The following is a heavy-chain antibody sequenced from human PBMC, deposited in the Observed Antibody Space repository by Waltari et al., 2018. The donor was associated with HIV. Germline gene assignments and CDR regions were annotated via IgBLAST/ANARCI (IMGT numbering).Heavy chain of an antibody. J-gene: IGHJ6*02. Sequence: EVQLVESGGDLTQPGGSLRLSCVISGFDVTSNYMSWVRQAPGKGVEVVSVIYSNRNTYYGDAGKGRVTIFRDNSKNTGYLQMNSLRAEDTAVYYCARMHRYYGSYQSRYFYFGFDVWGQGTTVTVS. CDR1: GFDVTSNY. D-gene: IGHD3-10*01. CDR3: ARMHRYYGSYQSRYFYFGFDV. CDR2: IYSNRNT. V-gene: IGHV3-53*01.